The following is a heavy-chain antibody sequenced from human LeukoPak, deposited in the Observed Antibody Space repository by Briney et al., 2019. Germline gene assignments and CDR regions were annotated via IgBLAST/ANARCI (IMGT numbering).Heavy chain of an antibody. CDR3: AKRGLAAAASFDY. CDR1: GFTFSSYN. Sequence: PGGSLRLSCAASGFTFSSYNMNWVRQAPGKGLEWVSAISISESDIYYADSVKGRFTISRDNAKNSLYLQMNSLRAEDTAVYYCAKRGLAAAASFDYWGQGTLVTVSS. V-gene: IGHV3-21*01. D-gene: IGHD6-13*01. J-gene: IGHJ4*02. CDR2: ISISESDI.